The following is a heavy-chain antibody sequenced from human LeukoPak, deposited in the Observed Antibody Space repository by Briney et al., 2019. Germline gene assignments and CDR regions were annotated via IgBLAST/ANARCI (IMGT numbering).Heavy chain of an antibody. CDR3: AKGNYDFWSGSDV. CDR1: GFTFSSYA. V-gene: IGHV3-23*01. D-gene: IGHD3-3*01. Sequence: PGGSLRLSCAASGFTFSSYAMSWVRQAPGKGLGWVSGISGSGGSTYYADSVKGRFTIPRDNSKNTLYLQMNSLRAEDTAVYYCAKGNYDFWSGSDVWGQGTTVTVSS. CDR2: ISGSGGST. J-gene: IGHJ6*02.